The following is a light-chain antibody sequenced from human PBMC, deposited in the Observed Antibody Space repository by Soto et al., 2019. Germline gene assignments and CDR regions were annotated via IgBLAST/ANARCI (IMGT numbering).Light chain of an antibody. CDR2: GAY. V-gene: IGKV3-15*01. Sequence: RLITQAPACRSMSPGERASLPCRASQSVRSKLAWYQQKPGQAPRLLIYGAYIRATGIPARFSGSGFGTEFTLTISSLQSEDFAVYYCEQYNNWFSITFGQGTRLEIK. CDR1: QSVRSK. J-gene: IGKJ5*01. CDR3: EQYNNWFSIT.